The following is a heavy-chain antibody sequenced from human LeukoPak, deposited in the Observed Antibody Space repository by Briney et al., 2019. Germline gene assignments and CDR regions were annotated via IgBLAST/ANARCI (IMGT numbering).Heavy chain of an antibody. J-gene: IGHJ5*02. V-gene: IGHV3-23*01. CDR2: IFPSGGEI. CDR3: ARETGAYDSSGYYYSWFDP. Sequence: PGGSLRLSCAASGFTFSTFAMIWVRQPPGKGLEWVSSIFPSGGEIHYADSVRGRFTISRDNSKSTLSLQMNSLRAEDTAVYYCARETGAYDSSGYYYSWFDPWGQGTLVTVSS. CDR1: GFTFSTFA. D-gene: IGHD3-22*01.